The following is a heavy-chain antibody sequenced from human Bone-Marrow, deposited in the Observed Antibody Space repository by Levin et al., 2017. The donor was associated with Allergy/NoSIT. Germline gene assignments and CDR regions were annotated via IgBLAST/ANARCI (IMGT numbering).Heavy chain of an antibody. J-gene: IGHJ4*02. Sequence: PAGGSLRLSCAASGFTVSSNYMSWVRQAPGKGPEWVSVIYSGGSTYYADSVKGRFTISRDNSKNTLYLQMNSLRAEDTAVYYCARGSFGELLSHWGQGTLVTVSS. D-gene: IGHD3-10*01. V-gene: IGHV3-53*01. CDR2: IYSGGST. CDR3: ARGSFGELLSH. CDR1: GFTVSSNY.